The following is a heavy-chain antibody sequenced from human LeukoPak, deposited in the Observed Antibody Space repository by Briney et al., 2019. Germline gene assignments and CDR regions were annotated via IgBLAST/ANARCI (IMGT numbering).Heavy chain of an antibody. CDR1: GYTLTELS. CDR3: ASGYDFWSGYYTPAEYFQH. D-gene: IGHD3-3*01. V-gene: IGHV1-24*01. CDR2: FDPEDGET. Sequence: EASVKVSCKVSGYTLTELSMHWVRQAPGKGLEWMGGFDPEDGETIYAQKFQGRVTMTEDTSTDTAYMELSSLRSEDTAVYYCASGYDFWSGYYTPAEYFQHWGQGTLVTVSS. J-gene: IGHJ1*01.